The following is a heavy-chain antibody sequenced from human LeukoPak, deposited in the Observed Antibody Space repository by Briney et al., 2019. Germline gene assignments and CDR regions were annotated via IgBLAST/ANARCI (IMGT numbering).Heavy chain of an antibody. V-gene: IGHV1-8*02. CDR3: ARFSLYFDY. CDR2: MNPNTGNT. D-gene: IGHD3-16*01. J-gene: IGHJ4*02. CDR1: GYTFTSYD. Sequence: ASVKVSCKASGYTFTSYDINWVRQASGQGLEWMGWMNPNTGNTGYAQKFQGRVTMTRDMSTSTVYMELSSLRSEDTAVYYCARFSLYFDYWGQGTLVTVSS.